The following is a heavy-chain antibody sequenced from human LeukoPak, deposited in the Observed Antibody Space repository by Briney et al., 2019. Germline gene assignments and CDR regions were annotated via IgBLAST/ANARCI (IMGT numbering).Heavy chain of an antibody. Sequence: PGGSLRLSCAASGFTFSGYAMSWVRQAPGKGLEWVSAISGSGGSTYYADSVKGRFTISRDNAKNSLYLQMNSLRAEDTAVYYCAKSMRAVTTFRIDYWGQGTLVTVSS. V-gene: IGHV3-23*01. CDR1: GFTFSGYA. CDR3: AKSMRAVTTFRIDY. CDR2: ISGSGGST. D-gene: IGHD4-17*01. J-gene: IGHJ4*02.